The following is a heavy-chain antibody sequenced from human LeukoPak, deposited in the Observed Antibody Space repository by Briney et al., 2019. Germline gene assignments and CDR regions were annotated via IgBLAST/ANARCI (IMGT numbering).Heavy chain of an antibody. Sequence: ASVKVSCKASGYTFTNYDINWVRQATGQGLEWMGWMNPNNSNTGYAQKFQGRVTVTRDTSTSTVHMELSGLRSEDTAVYYCARDQEGFDYWGQGTLVTVSS. V-gene: IGHV1-8*01. CDR1: GYTFTNYD. CDR3: ARDQEGFDY. CDR2: MNPNNSNT. J-gene: IGHJ4*02.